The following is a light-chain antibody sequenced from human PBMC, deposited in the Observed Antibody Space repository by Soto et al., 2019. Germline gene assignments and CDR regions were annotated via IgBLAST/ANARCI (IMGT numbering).Light chain of an antibody. V-gene: IGLV3-21*02. J-gene: IGLJ1*01. CDR1: NFGSYS. CDR3: QVWDASTDVCV. Sequence: SYELTQPPSVSVAPGQTARISCEGDNFGSYSVHWYQQKPGQAPVLVVYDDSDRPSGIPDRFSGSISGNTATLTITTVEAGDEADYYCQVWDASTDVCVFGTGTKVTVL. CDR2: DDS.